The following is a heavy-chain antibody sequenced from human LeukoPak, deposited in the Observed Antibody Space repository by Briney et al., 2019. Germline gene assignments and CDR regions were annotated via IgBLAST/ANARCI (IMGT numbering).Heavy chain of an antibody. CDR2: IYSGGST. CDR3: ACSKRWLAFDY. D-gene: IGHD6-19*01. J-gene: IGHJ4*02. CDR1: GFTVSSNY. V-gene: IGHV3-53*01. Sequence: GGSLRLSCAASGFTVSSNYMSWVRQAPGKGLEWVSVIYSGGSTYYADSVKGRFTISRDNSKNTLYLQMNSLRAEDTAVYYCACSKRWLAFDYWGQGTLVTVSS.